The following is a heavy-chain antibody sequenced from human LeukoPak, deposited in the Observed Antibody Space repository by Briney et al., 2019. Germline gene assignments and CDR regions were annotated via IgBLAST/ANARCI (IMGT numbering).Heavy chain of an antibody. D-gene: IGHD3-3*01. Sequence: PSETLSLXCTVSGYSITSNFYWAWIRQPPGKGLEWIGRIYHSGSTYYNPSLKSRVTISVDTSKNQFSLRLIFVTAADTAVYYCARQSDFWSGYHFDYWGQGTLVTVSS. J-gene: IGHJ4*02. V-gene: IGHV4-38-2*02. CDR3: ARQSDFWSGYHFDY. CDR2: IYHSGST. CDR1: GYSITSNFY.